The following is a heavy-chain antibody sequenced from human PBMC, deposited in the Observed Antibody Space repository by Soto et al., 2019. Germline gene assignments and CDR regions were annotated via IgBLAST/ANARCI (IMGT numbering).Heavy chain of an antibody. CDR2: IYYSGST. CDR1: GGSISSYY. Sequence: SETLSLTCTVSGGSISSYYWSWFRQPPGKGLEWIGYIYYSGSTNYNPSLKSRVTISVDTSKNQFSLELSSVTAADTAVYYCAXXXXSCFDYWGQGTLVTVSS. CDR3: AXXXXSCFDY. J-gene: IGHJ4*02. V-gene: IGHV4-59*08.